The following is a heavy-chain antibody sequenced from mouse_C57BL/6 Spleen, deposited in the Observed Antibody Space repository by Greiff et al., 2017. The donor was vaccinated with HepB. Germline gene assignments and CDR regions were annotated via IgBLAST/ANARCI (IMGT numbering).Heavy chain of an antibody. D-gene: IGHD1-1*01. V-gene: IGHV5-6*01. CDR3: ARRGFITTVVAQDYAMDY. CDR1: GFTFSSYG. CDR2: ISSGGSYT. J-gene: IGHJ4*01. Sequence: VQLVESGGDLVKPGGSLKLSCAASGFTFSSYGMSWVRQTPDKRLEWVATISSGGSYTYYPDSVKGRFTISRDNAKNTLYLQMSSLKSEDTAMYYCARRGFITTVVAQDYAMDYWGQGTSVTVSS.